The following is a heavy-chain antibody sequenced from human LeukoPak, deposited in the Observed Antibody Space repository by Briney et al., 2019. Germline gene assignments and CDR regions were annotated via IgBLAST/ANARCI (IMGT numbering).Heavy chain of an antibody. CDR1: GFTFSSYS. V-gene: IGHV3-21*01. CDR2: ISSSSSYI. CDR3: ARSDSGSGSYFDY. Sequence: GGSLRLSCAASGFTFSSYSMNWVRQAPGKGLEWVSSISSSSSYIYYADSVKGRFTISRDNAYNSLYLQMDSLRADDTAVYYCARSDSGSGSYFDYWGQGTLVTVSS. J-gene: IGHJ4*02. D-gene: IGHD3-10*01.